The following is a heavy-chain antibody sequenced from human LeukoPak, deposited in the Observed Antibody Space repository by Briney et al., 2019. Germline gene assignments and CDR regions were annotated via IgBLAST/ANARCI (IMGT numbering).Heavy chain of an antibody. CDR1: GGSVSSGSYY. D-gene: IGHD6-13*01. V-gene: IGHV4-61*01. CDR2: IYYSGST. Sequence: SETLSLTCTVSGGSVSSGSYYWSWIRQPPGKGLEWIGYIYYSGSTNYNPSLKSRVTISVDTSKNQFSLKLSSVTAADTAVCYCARDWGSWYFDYWGQGTLVTVSS. J-gene: IGHJ4*02. CDR3: ARDWGSWYFDY.